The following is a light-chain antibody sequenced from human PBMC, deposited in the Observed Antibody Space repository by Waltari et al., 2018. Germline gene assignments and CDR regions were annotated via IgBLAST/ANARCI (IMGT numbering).Light chain of an antibody. CDR3: QQSYSTPLYT. Sequence: DIQMTQSPSSLSASVGDRVTITFRASQSISSYLNWYQQKPGEAPKLLFYAASSLQRGVTSRFSGSGSGTDFTLTISSLQPEDFATYYCQQSYSTPLYTFGQGTKLEIK. V-gene: IGKV1-39*01. J-gene: IGKJ2*01. CDR2: AAS. CDR1: QSISSY.